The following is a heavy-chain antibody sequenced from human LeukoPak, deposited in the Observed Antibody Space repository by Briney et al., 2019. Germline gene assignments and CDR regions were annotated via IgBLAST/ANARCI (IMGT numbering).Heavy chain of an antibody. CDR1: GGSISSYY. CDR2: IYYSGST. J-gene: IGHJ4*02. Sequence: PSETLSLTCTVSGGSISSYYWSWIRQPPGKGLEWIGYIYYSGSTNYNPSLKSRVTISVDTSKNQFSLKLSSVTAADTAVYYCARGLLGHCSSTSCYHFDYWGQGTLVTVSS. D-gene: IGHD2-2*01. V-gene: IGHV4-59*01. CDR3: ARGLLGHCSSTSCYHFDY.